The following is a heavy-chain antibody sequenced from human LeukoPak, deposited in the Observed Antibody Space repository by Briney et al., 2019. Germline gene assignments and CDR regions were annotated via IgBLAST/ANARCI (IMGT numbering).Heavy chain of an antibody. D-gene: IGHD3-22*01. CDR3: AKSSMIERGAFDI. V-gene: IGHV3-23*01. Sequence: GGSLRLSCAASGFTFSSYAMSWVRQAPGKGLEWVSAISGSGGSTYYADSVKGRFTISRDNSKDTLYLQMNSLRAEDTAVYYCAKSSMIERGAFDIWGQGTMVTVSS. J-gene: IGHJ3*02. CDR1: GFTFSSYA. CDR2: ISGSGGST.